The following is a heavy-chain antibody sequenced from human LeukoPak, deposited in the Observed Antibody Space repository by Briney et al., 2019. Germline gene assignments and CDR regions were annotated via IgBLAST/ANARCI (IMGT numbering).Heavy chain of an antibody. D-gene: IGHD2-21*01. CDR1: GFTFRSYW. CDR3: VSLFITGA. V-gene: IGHV3-74*01. CDR2: INSDASIA. J-gene: IGHJ5*02. Sequence: PGGSLRLSCAASGFTFRSYWMHWVRQAPGKGLVYVSRINSDASIANYADSVKGRFTISRDNAKNTLYLQMNSLRVEDTAVYYCVSLFITGAWGQGTLVTVSS.